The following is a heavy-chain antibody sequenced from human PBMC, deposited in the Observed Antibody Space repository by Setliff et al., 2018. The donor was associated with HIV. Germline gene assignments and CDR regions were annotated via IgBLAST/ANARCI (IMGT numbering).Heavy chain of an antibody. J-gene: IGHJ6*03. V-gene: IGHV4-31*03. CDR2: IYYSGGT. CDR1: GGSISSGYYY. CDR3: ARVPTNPDFYYYCMDV. Sequence: PSETLSLTCSVSGGSISSGYYYWSWIRQHPGKGLEWIGYIYYSGGTYYNPSLKSRVTISVDTSKNQFSLKLSSVTAADTAVYYCARVPTNPDFYYYCMDVWGKGTTVTVSS.